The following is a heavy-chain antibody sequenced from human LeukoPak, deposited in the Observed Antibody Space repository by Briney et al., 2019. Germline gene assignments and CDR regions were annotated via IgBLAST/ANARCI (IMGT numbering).Heavy chain of an antibody. CDR2: ISYDGSNK. Sequence: PGRSLRLSCAASGFTFSSYAMHWVRQAPGKGLEWVAVISYDGSNKYYADSVKGRFTISRDNSKNTLYLQMNSLRAEDTAVYHCARGIQLWSPPLDWGQGTLVTVSS. V-gene: IGHV3-30*04. CDR3: ARGIQLWSPPLD. D-gene: IGHD5-18*01. J-gene: IGHJ4*02. CDR1: GFTFSSYA.